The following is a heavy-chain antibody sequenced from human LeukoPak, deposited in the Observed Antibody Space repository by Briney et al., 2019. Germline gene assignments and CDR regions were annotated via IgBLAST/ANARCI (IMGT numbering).Heavy chain of an antibody. J-gene: IGHJ4*02. CDR2: SSSSSTI. V-gene: IGHV3-48*04. Sequence: SSSSSTIYYADSVKGRFTISRDNAKNSLYLQMNSLRAEDTAVYYCARDARVNYEQLIDYXXQGXL. CDR3: ARDARVNYEQLIDY. D-gene: IGHD6-6*01.